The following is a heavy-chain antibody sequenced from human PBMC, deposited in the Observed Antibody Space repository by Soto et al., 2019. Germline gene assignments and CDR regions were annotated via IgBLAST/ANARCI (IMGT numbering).Heavy chain of an antibody. J-gene: IGHJ4*02. CDR2: IYWDDDK. D-gene: IGHD6-19*01. CDR3: AHTLVAGLGYYFDY. V-gene: IGHV2-5*02. Sequence: QITLKESGPTLVKPTQTLTPTCTFSGFSLSTTRVGVGWIRQPPGKALEWLALIYWDDDKRYSPFLKSRLTITKDTSKNQVVLTMTNMDPMDTATYFCAHTLVAGLGYYFDYWGQGTLVTVSS. CDR1: GFSLSTTRVG.